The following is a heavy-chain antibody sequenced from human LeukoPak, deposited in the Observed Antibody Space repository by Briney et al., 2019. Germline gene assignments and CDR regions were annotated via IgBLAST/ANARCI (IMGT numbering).Heavy chain of an antibody. D-gene: IGHD1-1*01. CDR2: LYYRGSS. Sequence: PSETPSLTCTVSGGSISTYYWSWIRQPPGKGLEFIGYLYYRGSSNYNPSLKSRVTISLDTSKNQFSLRLSSVTAADTAVYYCARHGTSSDFYYAVDVWGQGTTVTVSS. CDR1: GGSISTYY. J-gene: IGHJ6*02. CDR3: ARHGTSSDFYYAVDV. V-gene: IGHV4-59*08.